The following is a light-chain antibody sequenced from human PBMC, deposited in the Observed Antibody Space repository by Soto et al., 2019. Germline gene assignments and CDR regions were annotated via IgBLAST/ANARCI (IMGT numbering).Light chain of an antibody. CDR2: GAS. V-gene: IGKV3-11*01. CDR3: QQRRDWPPWT. J-gene: IGKJ1*01. CDR1: QSVSNNY. Sequence: EIVLTQSPGTLSLSPGERSTLSFMASQSVSNNYLAWYQQKPGQAPRLLIYGASNRATGIPARFSGSGSETDFTLTISSLEPEDFAVYYCQQRRDWPPWTFGQGTKVDIK.